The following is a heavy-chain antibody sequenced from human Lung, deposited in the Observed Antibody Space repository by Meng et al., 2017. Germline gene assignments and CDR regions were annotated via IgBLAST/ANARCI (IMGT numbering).Heavy chain of an antibody. J-gene: IGHJ4*02. V-gene: IGHV4-34*01. CDR1: GGSFSDNY. Sequence: QAPLQQLCAGLLQPSAALSLPCVVAGGSFSDNYWSWIRQPPGKVLEWIGEINHSGSTNYNPSLESRATISVDTSQNNLSLKLSSVTAADSAVYYCARGPTTMAHDFDYWGQGTLVTVSS. CDR2: INHSGST. D-gene: IGHD4-11*01. CDR3: ARGPTTMAHDFDY.